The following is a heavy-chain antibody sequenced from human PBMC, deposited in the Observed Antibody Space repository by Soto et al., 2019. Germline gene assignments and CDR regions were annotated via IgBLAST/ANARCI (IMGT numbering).Heavy chain of an antibody. CDR3: AKSVIAARPALVDY. D-gene: IGHD6-6*01. CDR2: ISGSGGST. V-gene: IGHV3-23*01. CDR1: GFTFSSYA. Sequence: GGSLRLSCAASGFTFSSYAMSWVRQAPGKGLEWVSPISGSGGSTYYADSVRGRFTISRDNSKNTLYLQMNSLRAEDTAVYYCAKSVIAARPALVDYWGQGTLVTVSS. J-gene: IGHJ4*02.